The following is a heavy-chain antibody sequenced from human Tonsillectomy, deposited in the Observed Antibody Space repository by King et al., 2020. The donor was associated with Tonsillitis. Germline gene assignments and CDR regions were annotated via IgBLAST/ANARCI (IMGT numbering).Heavy chain of an antibody. J-gene: IGHJ6*02. D-gene: IGHD1-26*01. CDR2: IYYSGST. CDR3: ARKRGSYYVYGMDV. V-gene: IGHV4-39*07. CDR1: GGSISSSSYY. Sequence: QLQESGPGLVKPSETLSLTCTVSGGSISSSSYYWGWIRQPPGKGLEWIGSIYYSGSTYYNPSLKSRVTISVDTSKNQFSLKLSSVTAADTAVYYCARKRGSYYVYGMDVWGQGTTVTVSS.